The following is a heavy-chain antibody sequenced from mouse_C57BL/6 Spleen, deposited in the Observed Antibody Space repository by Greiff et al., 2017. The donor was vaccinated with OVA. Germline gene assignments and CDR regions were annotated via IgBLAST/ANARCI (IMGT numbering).Heavy chain of an antibody. D-gene: IGHD2-3*01. CDR2: ISSGSSTI. V-gene: IGHV5-17*01. J-gene: IGHJ2*01. CDR1: GFTFSDYG. CDR3: ARWLLSYFDY. Sequence: EVNVVESGGGLVKPGGSLKLSCAASGFTFSDYGMHWVRQAPEKGLEWVAYISSGSSTIYYADTVKGRFTISRDNAKNTLFLQMTSLRSEDTAMYYCARWLLSYFDYWGQGTTLTVSS.